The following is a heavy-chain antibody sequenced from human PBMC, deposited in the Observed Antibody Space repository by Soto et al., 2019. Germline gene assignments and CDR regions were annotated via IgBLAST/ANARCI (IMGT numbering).Heavy chain of an antibody. CDR1: GFSFGSYA. CDR3: ARWIYLDY. D-gene: IGHD5-12*01. Sequence: GGSLRLSCAASGFSFGSYALSWVRQAPGKGLEWVSTISGSDGKTFYADSVKGRFSISRDTSQNTLYLQMNSLRADDTAIYYCARWIYLDYWRQGTRVTVSS. V-gene: IGHV3-23*01. J-gene: IGHJ4*02. CDR2: ISGSDGKT.